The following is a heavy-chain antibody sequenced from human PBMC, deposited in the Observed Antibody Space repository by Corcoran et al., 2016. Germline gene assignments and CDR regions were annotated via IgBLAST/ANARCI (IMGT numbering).Heavy chain of an antibody. CDR1: GFTFSTYS. J-gene: IGHJ4*02. D-gene: IGHD6-25*01. CDR2: ISSSSSYI. CDR3: ARTAGEQRLGYFDY. V-gene: IGHV3-21*01. Sequence: EVQLVESGGGLVKPGGSLRLSCAASGFTFSTYSMNWVRQAPGKGLEWVSSISSSSSYIYYANSVKGRFTISRDNAKNSLYLQMNSLGAEDTAVYYCARTAGEQRLGYFDYWGEGTLVTVAS.